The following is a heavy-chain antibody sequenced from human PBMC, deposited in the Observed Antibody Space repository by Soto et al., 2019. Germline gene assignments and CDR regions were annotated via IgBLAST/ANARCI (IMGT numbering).Heavy chain of an antibody. Sequence: SETLSLTCAVSGGSISSSNWWTWVRQPPGKGLEWVGEISRSGTTNYKPSLKSRVSISVDKSKNQFSLNLGSVTAADTAMYYCAKGFAKRGVFYRGQGTMVTVSS. D-gene: IGHD3-9*01. J-gene: IGHJ3*01. CDR2: ISRSGTT. V-gene: IGHV4-4*02. CDR1: GGSISSSNW. CDR3: AKGFAKRGVFY.